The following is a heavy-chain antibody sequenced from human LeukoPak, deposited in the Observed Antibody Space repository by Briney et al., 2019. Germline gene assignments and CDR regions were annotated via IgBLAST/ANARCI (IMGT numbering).Heavy chain of an antibody. CDR3: ARRQIYFDY. CDR2: ISGSGGST. V-gene: IGHV3-23*01. Sequence: GGSLRLSCAASGFTSSDYTMNWVRQAPGKGLEWVAGISGSGGSTNYADSVKGRFTISRDNRKNTLYLQMNSLRAEDTAVYYCARRQIYFDYWGQGTLVTVSS. CDR1: GFTSSDYT. J-gene: IGHJ4*02.